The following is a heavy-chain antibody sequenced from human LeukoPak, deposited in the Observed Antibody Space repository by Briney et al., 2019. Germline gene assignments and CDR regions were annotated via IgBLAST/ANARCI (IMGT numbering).Heavy chain of an antibody. J-gene: IGHJ4*02. CDR3: ARESERYGADY. CDR2: IYYSGST. Sequence: SETLSLTCTASGGSISSYYWSWIRQPPGKGLEWIGYIYYSGSTNYNPSLKSRVTISVDTSKNQFSLKLSSVTAADTAVYYCARESERYGADYWGQGTPVTVSS. CDR1: GGSISSYY. V-gene: IGHV4-59*01. D-gene: IGHD4-17*01.